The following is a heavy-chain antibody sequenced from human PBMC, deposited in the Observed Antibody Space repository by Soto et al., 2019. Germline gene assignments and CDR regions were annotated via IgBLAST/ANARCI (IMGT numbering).Heavy chain of an antibody. CDR1: GGSISSGDYY. J-gene: IGHJ5*02. CDR3: ARDSGNYDISPFDP. D-gene: IGHD3-9*01. V-gene: IGHV4-30-4*02. Sequence: PSETLSLTCTVSGGSISSGDYYWSWIRQPPGKGLEWIGYIYYSGSTYYNPSLKSRVTISVDTSKNQFSLRSLRSDDTAVYYCARDSGNYDISPFDPWGQGTLVTVSS. CDR2: IYYSGST.